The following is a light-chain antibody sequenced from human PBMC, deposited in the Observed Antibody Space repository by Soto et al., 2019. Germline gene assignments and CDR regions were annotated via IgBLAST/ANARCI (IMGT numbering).Light chain of an antibody. Sequence: DIQMTQSPSTLSASVGDRVTITCRASQSISSWLAWYQQKPGKAPKVLIYKASTLESGVPSRFSGSGSGTEFTLTISNLQADDFATYYCQQYNSYSRTFGQGTKVEIK. V-gene: IGKV1-5*03. J-gene: IGKJ1*01. CDR1: QSISSW. CDR2: KAS. CDR3: QQYNSYSRT.